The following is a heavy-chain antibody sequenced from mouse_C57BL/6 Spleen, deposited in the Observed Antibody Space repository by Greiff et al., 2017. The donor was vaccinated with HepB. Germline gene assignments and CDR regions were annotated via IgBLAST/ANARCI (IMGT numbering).Heavy chain of an antibody. Sequence: QVHVKQPGAELVKPGASVKMSCKASGYTFTSYWITWVKQRPGQGLEWIGDIYPGSGSTNYNEKFKSKATLTVDTSSSTAYMQLSSLTSEDSAVYYCARSMVTPFAYWGQGTLVTVSA. CDR3: ARSMVTPFAY. CDR1: GYTFTSYW. D-gene: IGHD2-2*01. J-gene: IGHJ3*01. CDR2: IYPGSGST. V-gene: IGHV1-55*01.